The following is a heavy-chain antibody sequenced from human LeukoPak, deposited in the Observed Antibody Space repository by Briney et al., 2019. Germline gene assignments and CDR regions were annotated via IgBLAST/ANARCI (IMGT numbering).Heavy chain of an antibody. CDR1: GFSLSSYA. J-gene: IGHJ4*02. V-gene: IGHV3-23*01. Sequence: GGSLRLSCAASGFSLSSYAMSWVRQAPGKGLEWVSATSSSDSGTYYADSVRGRFTISRDNSKNTLYLQMNSLRAEDTAVYYCVTEKRSSGWFDYWGQGTLVTVSS. CDR2: TSSSDSGT. D-gene: IGHD6-19*01. CDR3: VTEKRSSGWFDY.